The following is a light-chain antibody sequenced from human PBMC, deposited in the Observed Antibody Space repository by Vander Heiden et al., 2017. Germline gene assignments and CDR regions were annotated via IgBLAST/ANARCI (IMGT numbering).Light chain of an antibody. CDR3: SSYTSSSTPWV. J-gene: IGLJ2*01. CDR2: DVS. CDR1: SGDVGGYNY. V-gene: IGLV2-14*01. Sequence: QSALTQPASVSGSPGQSITISCTGTSGDVGGYNYVSWYQQHPGKAPKLMIYDVSNRPSGVSNRFSGSKSGNTASLTISGLQAEDEADYYCSSYTSSSTPWVFGGGTKL.